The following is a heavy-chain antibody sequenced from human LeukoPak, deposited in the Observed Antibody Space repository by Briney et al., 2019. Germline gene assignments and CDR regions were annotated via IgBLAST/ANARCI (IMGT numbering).Heavy chain of an antibody. J-gene: IGHJ4*02. CDR3: ARGIVDTAMVPTDY. CDR1: GFTFSSYS. D-gene: IGHD5-18*01. V-gene: IGHV3-21*01. Sequence: GGSLRLSCAASGFTFSSYSMNWVRQAPGKGLEWVSSISSSSSYIYYADSVKGRFTISRDNAKNSLYLQMNSLRAEDTAVYYCARGIVDTAMVPTDYWGQGTLVTVSS. CDR2: ISSSSSYI.